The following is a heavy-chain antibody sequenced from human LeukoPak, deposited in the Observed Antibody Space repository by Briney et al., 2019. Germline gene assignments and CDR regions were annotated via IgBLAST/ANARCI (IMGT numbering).Heavy chain of an antibody. D-gene: IGHD1-7*01. J-gene: IGHJ4*02. V-gene: IGHV3-74*01. CDR2: IRGDGGDA. Sequence: GGSLRLSCAASGFAFRSAWMHWVRQPPGKGLVWVSRIRGDGGDANYADFVEGRYTISRDNAKNTLYLRMNSLRAEDTAVYYCARGGLTGTTIPYFDYWGQGTLVTVSS. CDR3: ARGGLTGTTIPYFDY. CDR1: GFAFRSAW.